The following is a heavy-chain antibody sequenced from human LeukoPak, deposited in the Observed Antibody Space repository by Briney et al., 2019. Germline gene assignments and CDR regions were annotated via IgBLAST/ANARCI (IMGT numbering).Heavy chain of an antibody. CDR2: ITGDGGYT. D-gene: IGHD2-8*01. V-gene: IGHV3-64*01. Sequence: PGGSLRLSCAASGFTFSTYVMQWVRQARGKGLEYVSAITGDGGYTYYANSVKGRFTISRDNSKKTLYLQMGSLRADDMAVYYCARVSTNDRRNAFDIWGQGTMVTVSS. CDR1: GFTFSTYV. CDR3: ARVSTNDRRNAFDI. J-gene: IGHJ3*02.